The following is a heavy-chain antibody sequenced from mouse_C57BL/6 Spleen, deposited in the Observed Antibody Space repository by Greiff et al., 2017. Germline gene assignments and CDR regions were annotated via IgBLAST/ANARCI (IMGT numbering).Heavy chain of an antibody. J-gene: IGHJ1*03. Sequence: VKLMESGPGLVQPSQSLSITCTVSGFSLTSYGVHWVRQSPGKGLEWLGVIWRGGSTDYNAAFMSRLSITKDNSKSQVFFKMNSLQADDTAIYYCAKNSNYYGSSYGYFDVWGTGTTVTVSS. CDR2: IWRGGST. V-gene: IGHV2-5*01. CDR1: GFSLTSYG. D-gene: IGHD1-1*01. CDR3: AKNSNYYGSSYGYFDV.